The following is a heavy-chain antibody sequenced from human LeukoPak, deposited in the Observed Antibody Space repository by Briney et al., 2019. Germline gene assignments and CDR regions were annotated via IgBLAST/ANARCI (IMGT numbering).Heavy chain of an antibody. CDR2: FDPEDGET. J-gene: IGHJ6*02. CDR3: ATHATYDSFGGYYYYGMDV. V-gene: IGHV1-24*01. Sequence: ASVKVSCKVSGYTLTELSMHWVRQAPGKGLEWMGGFDPEDGETIYAQKFQGRVTMTEDTSTDTAYMELSSLRSEDTAVYYCATHATYDSFGGYYYYGMDVWGQGTTVTVSS. D-gene: IGHD3-9*01. CDR1: GYTLTELS.